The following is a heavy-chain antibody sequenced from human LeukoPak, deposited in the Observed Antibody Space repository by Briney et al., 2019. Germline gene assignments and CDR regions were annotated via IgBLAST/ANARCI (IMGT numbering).Heavy chain of an antibody. CDR3: ARGPRGGTPAYWVFDY. CDR2: ISSSSSYI. CDR1: GFTFSSYS. V-gene: IGHV3-21*01. D-gene: IGHD2-21*01. Sequence: GGSLRLSCAASGFTFSSYSMNWVRQAPGKGLEWVSSISSSSSYIYYADSVKGRFIISRDNAKNSLYLQMNSLRAEDTAVYYCARGPRGGTPAYWVFDYWGQGTLVTVSS. J-gene: IGHJ4*02.